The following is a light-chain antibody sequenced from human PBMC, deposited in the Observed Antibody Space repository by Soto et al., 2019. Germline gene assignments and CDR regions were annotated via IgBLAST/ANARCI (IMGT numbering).Light chain of an antibody. Sequence: DIQITQSPSSLSASVGERVTITCRASQSISSYLDWYQQKPGKAPKLLIYAASSLQSGVPSRFSGSGSGTDFTLTISSLQPEDFATYYCHQSYSTPLLTFGGGTKVDI. CDR1: QSISSY. CDR2: AAS. J-gene: IGKJ4*01. CDR3: HQSYSTPLLT. V-gene: IGKV1-39*01.